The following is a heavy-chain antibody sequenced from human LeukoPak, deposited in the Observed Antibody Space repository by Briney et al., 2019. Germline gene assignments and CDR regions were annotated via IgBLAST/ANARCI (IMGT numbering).Heavy chain of an antibody. Sequence: PGGSLRLSCAASGFTFSSYGMHWVCQAPGKGLEWAAVIWYDGSNKYYADSVKGRFTISRDNSKNTLYLQMNSLRAEDTAVYYCARACRMSSSSSDYWGQGTLVTVSS. CDR2: IWYDGSNK. CDR3: ARACRMSSSSSDY. CDR1: GFTFSSYG. D-gene: IGHD6-6*01. J-gene: IGHJ4*02. V-gene: IGHV3-33*01.